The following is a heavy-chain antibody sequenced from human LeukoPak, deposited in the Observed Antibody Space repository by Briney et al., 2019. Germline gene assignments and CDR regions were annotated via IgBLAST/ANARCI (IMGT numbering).Heavy chain of an antibody. J-gene: IGHJ4*02. CDR2: IYYSGST. V-gene: IGHV4-59*01. CDR1: GGSISSYY. D-gene: IGHD2-8*01. CDR3: ARGHNEYCTNGVCYRFDYFDY. Sequence: SETLSLTCTVSGGSISSYYWSWIRQPPGKGLEWIGYIYYSGSTNYNPSLKSRVTISVDTSKNQFSLKLSSVTAADTAVYYCARGHNEYCTNGVCYRFDYFDYWGQGTLVTVSS.